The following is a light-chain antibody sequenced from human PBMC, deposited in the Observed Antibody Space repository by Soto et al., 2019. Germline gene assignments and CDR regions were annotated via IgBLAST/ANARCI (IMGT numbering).Light chain of an antibody. CDR1: QSVSSY. CDR3: QQRSNWIT. Sequence: ETVMTQSPATLSVSPGERATFSCRASQSVSSYLAWYQQKPGQAPRLLIYDASNRATGIPARFSGSGSGTDFTLTISSLEPEDFAVYYCQQRSNWITFGQGTRLEIK. CDR2: DAS. V-gene: IGKV3-11*01. J-gene: IGKJ5*01.